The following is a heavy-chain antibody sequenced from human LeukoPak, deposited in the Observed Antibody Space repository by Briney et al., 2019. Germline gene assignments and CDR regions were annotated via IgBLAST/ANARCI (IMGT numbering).Heavy chain of an antibody. J-gene: IGHJ4*02. CDR2: INPNSGGT. CDR3: ARGVGLQHRDY. CDR1: GGTFSSYA. Sequence: ASVKVTCKASGGTFSSYAISWVRQAPGQGLEWMGWINPNSGGTNYAQKFQGRVTMTRDTSISTAYMELSRLRSDDTAVYYCARGVGLQHRDYWGQGTLVTDCS. D-gene: IGHD4-11*01. V-gene: IGHV1-2*02.